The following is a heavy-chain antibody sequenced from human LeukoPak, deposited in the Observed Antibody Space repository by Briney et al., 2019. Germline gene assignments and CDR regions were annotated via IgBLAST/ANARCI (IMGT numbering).Heavy chain of an antibody. CDR1: GFIFSSYS. V-gene: IGHV3-48*04. J-gene: IGHJ4*02. D-gene: IGHD6-25*01. CDR3: ARVAPPADY. Sequence: PGKSLRLSCAASGFIFSSYSMNWVRQAPGKGLEWVSYISGSGSTTYYADSVKGRFTISRDHAKNSLYLQMNSLRAEDTAVYYCARVAPPADYWGQGTLVTFSS. CDR2: ISGSGSTT.